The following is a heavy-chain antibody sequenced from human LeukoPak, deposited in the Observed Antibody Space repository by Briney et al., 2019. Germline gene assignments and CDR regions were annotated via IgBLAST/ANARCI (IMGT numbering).Heavy chain of an antibody. CDR1: GFTFSTYA. J-gene: IGHJ5*02. Sequence: GSLRLSCAASGFTFSTYAVNWVRKPPGKGLEWIGEINHSGSTNYNPSLKSRVTISVDTSKNQFSLKLSSVTAADTAVYYCARGGRGSGYYFGWFDPWGQGTLVTVSS. D-gene: IGHD3-22*01. CDR2: INHSGST. CDR3: ARGGRGSGYYFGWFDP. V-gene: IGHV4-34*01.